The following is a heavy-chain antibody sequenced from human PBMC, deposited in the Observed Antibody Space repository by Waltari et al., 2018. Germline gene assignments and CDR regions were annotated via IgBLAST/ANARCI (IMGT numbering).Heavy chain of an antibody. CDR2: SCPGESDT. Sequence: EVQLVQSGAEVKKPGESLKISCKGSGYSFTSYWIGWVRQLPGKGLEWMGISCPGESDTRYSPSFPGQVTISADKSISTAYLQWSSLKASDTAMYYCARPYCSSTSCPYYFDYWGQGTLVTVSS. J-gene: IGHJ4*02. CDR1: GYSFTSYW. V-gene: IGHV5-51*01. D-gene: IGHD2-2*01. CDR3: ARPYCSSTSCPYYFDY.